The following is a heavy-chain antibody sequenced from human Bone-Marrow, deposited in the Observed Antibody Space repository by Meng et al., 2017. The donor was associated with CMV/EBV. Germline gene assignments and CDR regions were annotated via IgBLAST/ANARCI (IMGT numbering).Heavy chain of an antibody. Sequence: GGSLRLSCAASGFTFSNYSMNWVRQAPGKGLEWVSSISSSSTYIYSADSVKGRFTISRDNAKSSLYLQMNSLRAEDTAVYYCARDSRRFGELSPLGWGQGTLVTVSS. J-gene: IGHJ4*02. V-gene: IGHV3-21*01. CDR2: ISSSSTYI. CDR1: GFTFSNYS. D-gene: IGHD3-10*01. CDR3: ARDSRRFGELSPLG.